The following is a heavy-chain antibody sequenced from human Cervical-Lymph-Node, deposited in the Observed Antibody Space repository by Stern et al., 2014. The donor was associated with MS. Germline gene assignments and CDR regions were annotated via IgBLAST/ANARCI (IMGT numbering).Heavy chain of an antibody. CDR2: IYPGDSDP. V-gene: IGHV5-51*01. J-gene: IGHJ4*02. Sequence: VQLVQSGAEVRKPGESLRISCKASGYSFNSYWIGWVRQMPGKGLEWVGIIYPGDSDPRYSPSFQGQVTISLDKSISTASLQWSSLKASDTAMYYCAREAMALPYYFDYWGQGTLVTVSS. CDR3: AREAMALPYYFDY. CDR1: GYSFNSYW. D-gene: IGHD5-24*01.